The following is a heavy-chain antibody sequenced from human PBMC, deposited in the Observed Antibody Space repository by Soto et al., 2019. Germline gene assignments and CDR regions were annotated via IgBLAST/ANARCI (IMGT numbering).Heavy chain of an antibody. CDR3: ARASREWELHL. V-gene: IGHV3-33*01. J-gene: IGHJ4*02. CDR2: IWYDGSNK. Sequence: WGSLRLSCAASGLTFISYGIHWFRQAPGKGLEWVAVIWYDGSNKYYADSVKGRFTISRDNSKNTLYLQMNSLRAEDTAVYYCARASREWELHLWGQGTLVTVSS. CDR1: GLTFISYG. D-gene: IGHD1-26*01.